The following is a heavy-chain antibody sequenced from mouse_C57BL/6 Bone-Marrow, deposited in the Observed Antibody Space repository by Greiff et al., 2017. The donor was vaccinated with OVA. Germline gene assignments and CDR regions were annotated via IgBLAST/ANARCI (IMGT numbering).Heavy chain of an antibody. Sequence: EVNVVESGGGLVKPGGSLKLSCAASGFTFSDYGMHWVRQAPEKGLEWVAYISSGSSTIYYADTVKGRFTITRDNAKNTLFLQMTSLRSEDTAMYYCARGGDYGSSPYWYFDVWGTGTTVTVSS. CDR2: ISSGSSTI. D-gene: IGHD1-1*01. CDR3: ARGGDYGSSPYWYFDV. V-gene: IGHV5-17*01. J-gene: IGHJ1*03. CDR1: GFTFSDYG.